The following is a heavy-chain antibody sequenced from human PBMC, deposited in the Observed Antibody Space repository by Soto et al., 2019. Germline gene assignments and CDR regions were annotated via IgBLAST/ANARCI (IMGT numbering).Heavy chain of an antibody. J-gene: IGHJ4*02. D-gene: IGHD1-26*01. CDR2: INQDGSEK. Sequence: GGPLRLSCAIFESTVSRDWMNSVREAPGKGLEWVAHINQDGSEKYYVDSVKGRFTISRDNAKKSLYLQMNSLRPADTAMYCCSGGVGDAFWGQQT. CDR3: SGGVGDAF. CDR1: ESTVSRDW. V-gene: IGHV3-7*04.